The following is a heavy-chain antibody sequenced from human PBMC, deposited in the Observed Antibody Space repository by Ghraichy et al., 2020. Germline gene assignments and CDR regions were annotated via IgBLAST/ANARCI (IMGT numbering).Heavy chain of an antibody. J-gene: IGHJ4*01. CDR2: ISHAGRNK. Sequence: AGISHAGRNKDYVDSVRGRFTISRDNSKNTRYLQMNSLKTEDTAVYYCAKGIRFVEWLSAYDYWG. V-gene: IGHV3-30*18. CDR3: AKGIRFVEWLSAYDY. D-gene: IGHD3-3*01.